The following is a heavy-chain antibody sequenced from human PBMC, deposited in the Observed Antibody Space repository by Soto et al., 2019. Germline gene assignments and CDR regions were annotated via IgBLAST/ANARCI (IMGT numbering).Heavy chain of an antibody. Sequence: GGSLRLSCEASGFAFSSYAMHWVRQAPGKGLEWVGVISYDGNYIYYADSVKGRFTISRDNSKNTLYVQVNSLRPEDTAVYYCAKGILQATSGPYDMDVWGQGTTVTV. D-gene: IGHD1-1*01. V-gene: IGHV3-30*18. CDR2: ISYDGNYI. CDR3: AKGILQATSGPYDMDV. CDR1: GFAFSSYA. J-gene: IGHJ6*02.